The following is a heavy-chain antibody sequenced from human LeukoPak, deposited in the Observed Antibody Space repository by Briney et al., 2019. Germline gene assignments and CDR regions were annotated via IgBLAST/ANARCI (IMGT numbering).Heavy chain of an antibody. J-gene: IGHJ4*02. Sequence: GGSLRLSCAASGFTFDDYTMHWVRQPPGKGLEWVSLISWDGGSTYYADSVKGRFTISRDNSKNSLYLQMNSLRTEDTALYYCAKGDHYASGMDRIDYWGQGTLVTVSS. CDR1: GFTFDDYT. D-gene: IGHD3-10*01. CDR3: AKGDHYASGMDRIDY. V-gene: IGHV3-43*01. CDR2: ISWDGGST.